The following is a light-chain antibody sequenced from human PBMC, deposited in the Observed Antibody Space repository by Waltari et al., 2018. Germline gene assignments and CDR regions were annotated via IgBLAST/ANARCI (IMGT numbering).Light chain of an antibody. CDR2: DAS. Sequence: IQVTPSPSSLSASVGDRVTITCQANQDISNFLNWYQQKPGKAPKVLIYDASNLATGVPFRFSGDGSGTDFTFTISSLQPEDIATYYCQQYNNFPVTFGGGTKVEIK. CDR1: QDISNF. CDR3: QQYNNFPVT. J-gene: IGKJ4*01. V-gene: IGKV1-33*01.